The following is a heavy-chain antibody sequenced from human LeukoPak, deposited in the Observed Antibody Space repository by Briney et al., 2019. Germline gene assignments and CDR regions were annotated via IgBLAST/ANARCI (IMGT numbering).Heavy chain of an antibody. J-gene: IGHJ4*02. CDR2: ISGSGGST. V-gene: IGHV3-23*01. D-gene: IGHD5-12*01. CDR3: AKGIYIAKYFDY. Sequence: GGSLRLSCAASGFTFSSYAMSWVRQAPGKGLEWVSTISGSGGSTYYADSVKGRFTISRDNSKNTLYLQMNSLRAEDTAVYYCAKGIYIAKYFDYWGQGTLVTVSS. CDR1: GFTFSSYA.